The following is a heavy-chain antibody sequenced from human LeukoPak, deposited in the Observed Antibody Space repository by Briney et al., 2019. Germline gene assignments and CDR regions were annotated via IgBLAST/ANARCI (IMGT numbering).Heavy chain of an antibody. D-gene: IGHD3-16*01. V-gene: IGHV3-23*01. CDR3: ARDLMGLIDY. Sequence: GGSLRLSCAASGFPLSRSAMSWVRQAPGKGLEWVSNISGSGSGGSTYYADSVKGRFTISRDNSKNTLYLQMNSLRAEDTAVYYCARDLMGLIDYWGQGTLVTVSS. CDR1: GFPLSRSA. CDR2: ISGSGSGGST. J-gene: IGHJ4*02.